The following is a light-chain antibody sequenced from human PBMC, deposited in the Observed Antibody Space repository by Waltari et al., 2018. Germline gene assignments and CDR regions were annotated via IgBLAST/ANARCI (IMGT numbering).Light chain of an antibody. CDR3: QQRSNWPIALT. CDR1: QSVSSY. J-gene: IGKJ4*01. Sequence: EIVLTQSPATLSLSPGERATLPCRTSQSVSSYLAWYQQKPGQAPRLLIYDASNRATGIPARFSGSGSGTDFTLTISSLEPEDFAVYYCQQRSNWPIALTFGGGTKVEIK. V-gene: IGKV3-11*01. CDR2: DAS.